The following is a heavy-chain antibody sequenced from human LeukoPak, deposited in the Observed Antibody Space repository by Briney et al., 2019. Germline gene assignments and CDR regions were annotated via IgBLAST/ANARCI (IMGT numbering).Heavy chain of an antibody. Sequence: EASVKVSCKASGYTLTDYYIHWVRQAPGQGLEWMGWITPSSGGTIYAQKFQGRVTMTRDMSISTAYMELSRLRADDTAVYYCARDRDTAMDYFDYWGQGTLVTVSS. CDR2: ITPSSGGT. CDR3: ARDRDTAMDYFDY. CDR1: GYTLTDYY. V-gene: IGHV1-2*02. D-gene: IGHD5-18*01. J-gene: IGHJ4*02.